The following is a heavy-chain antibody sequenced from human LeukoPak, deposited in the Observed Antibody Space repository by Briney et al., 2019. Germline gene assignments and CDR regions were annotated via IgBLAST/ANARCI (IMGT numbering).Heavy chain of an antibody. CDR3: ARVPGYDSSGYFDY. J-gene: IGHJ4*02. Sequence: GGSLRLSCAASGFTFSSYAMHWVRQAPGKGLEWVAVISYDGSNKYYADSVKGRFTISRDKSKNTLYLQMNSLRAEDTAVYYCARVPGYDSSGYFDYWGQGTLVTVSS. CDR1: GFTFSSYA. CDR2: ISYDGSNK. V-gene: IGHV3-30*04. D-gene: IGHD3-22*01.